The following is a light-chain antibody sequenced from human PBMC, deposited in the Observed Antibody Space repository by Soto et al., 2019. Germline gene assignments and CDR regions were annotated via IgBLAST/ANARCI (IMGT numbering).Light chain of an antibody. J-gene: IGLJ1*01. Sequence: QSVLTQPPSASGSPGQSVTISCTGTSSDLGAYNYVSWYQQHPGKAPKLMIYEVNKRPSGVPDRFSGSKSGNTASLTVSGLQAEDEADYYCISYAGSNRVFGTGTKSPS. CDR3: ISYAGSNRV. CDR1: SSDLGAYNY. CDR2: EVN. V-gene: IGLV2-8*01.